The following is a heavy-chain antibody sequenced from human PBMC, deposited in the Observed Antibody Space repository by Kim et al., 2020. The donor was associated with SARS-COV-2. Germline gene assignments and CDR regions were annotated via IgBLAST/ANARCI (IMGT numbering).Heavy chain of an antibody. J-gene: IGHJ3*02. Sequence: ASVKVSCKSSGYTFTSHAIHWVRQAPGQRLEWMGWINTGNGNTKYSQKFQDRVTITRDTSASTAYMELSSLTSEDTAVYYCVRRDIVVARPAFDIWGQGAMVIVSS. CDR3: VRRDIVVARPAFDI. D-gene: IGHD2-15*01. CDR2: INTGNGNT. V-gene: IGHV1-3*04. CDR1: GYTFTSHA.